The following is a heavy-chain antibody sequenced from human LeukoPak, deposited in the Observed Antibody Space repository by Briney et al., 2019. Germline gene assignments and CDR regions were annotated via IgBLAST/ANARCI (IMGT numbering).Heavy chain of an antibody. J-gene: IGHJ4*02. CDR3: AKTTGNIAGAYFDY. Sequence: GGSLRLSCAASGFIFSDYAMHCVRQAPGKGLEWVSAVSGSGGTSYYADSVKGRFTISRENSKNTLHLQMNSLRAEDTSVYYRAKTTGNIAGAYFDYWGQGALVTVSS. V-gene: IGHV3-23*01. D-gene: IGHD1-26*01. CDR1: GFIFSDYA. CDR2: VSGSGGTS.